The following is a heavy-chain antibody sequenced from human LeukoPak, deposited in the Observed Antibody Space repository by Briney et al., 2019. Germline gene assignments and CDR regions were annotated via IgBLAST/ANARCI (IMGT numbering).Heavy chain of an antibody. J-gene: IGHJ3*02. CDR1: GGSISSGGYS. D-gene: IGHD2-15*01. CDR3: ARVRCSGGSCYPFDAFDI. Sequence: SETLSLTCAVSGGSISSGGYSWSWIRQPPGKGLEWIGYIYYSGSTYYNPSLKSRVTISVDTSKNQFSLKLSSVTAADTAVYYCARVRCSGGSCYPFDAFDIWGQGTMVTVSS. CDR2: IYYSGST. V-gene: IGHV4-30-4*07.